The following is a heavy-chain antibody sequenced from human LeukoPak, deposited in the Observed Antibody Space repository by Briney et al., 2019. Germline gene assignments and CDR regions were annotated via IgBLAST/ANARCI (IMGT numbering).Heavy chain of an antibody. V-gene: IGHV3-21*01. Sequence: GGSLRLSCAASGFTFSSYSMNWVRQAPGKGLEWVSSISSSGSYIYYADSVKGRFTISRDNAKNSLYLQMNSLRAEDTAVYYCARELGTDYFDYWGQGTLVTVSS. CDR3: ARELGTDYFDY. CDR2: ISSSGSYI. J-gene: IGHJ4*02. CDR1: GFTFSSYS. D-gene: IGHD2-8*02.